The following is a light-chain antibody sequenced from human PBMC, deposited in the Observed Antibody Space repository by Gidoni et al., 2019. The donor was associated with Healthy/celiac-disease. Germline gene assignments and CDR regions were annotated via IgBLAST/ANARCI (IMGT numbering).Light chain of an antibody. J-gene: IGKJ1*01. CDR1: QSISSY. V-gene: IGKV1-39*01. CDR2: AAS. Sequence: DIQMTQSPSSLSASVGDRVTITCRARQSISSYLNWYQQKPGKAPKLLIYAASSLQSGVPSRFSGSGSGTDFTLTISSLQPEDFATCYCQRSYSTPPWTFGQGTKVEIK. CDR3: QRSYSTPPWT.